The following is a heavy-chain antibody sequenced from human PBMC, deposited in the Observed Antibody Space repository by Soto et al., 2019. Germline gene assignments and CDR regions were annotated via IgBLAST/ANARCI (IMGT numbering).Heavy chain of an antibody. CDR1: GFTFSSYG. Sequence: GGSLRLSCAASGFTFSSYGMHWVRQAPGKGLEWMGIIYPGDSDTRYSPSFQGQVTISADKSISTAYLQWSSLKASDTAMYYCARHLYGGYPSGGYYYYMDVWGKGTTVTV. V-gene: IGHV5-51*01. J-gene: IGHJ6*03. CDR3: ARHLYGGYPSGGYYYYMDV. D-gene: IGHD3-22*01. CDR2: IYPGDSDT.